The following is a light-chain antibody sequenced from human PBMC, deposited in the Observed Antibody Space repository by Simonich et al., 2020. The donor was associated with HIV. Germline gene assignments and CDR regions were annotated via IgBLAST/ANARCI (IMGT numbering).Light chain of an antibody. J-gene: IGKJ2*01. CDR1: QSVLYNSNNETY. V-gene: IGKV4-1*01. Sequence: DIVMTQSPDSLAVSLGARATINCNSSQSVLYNSNNETYLALYQQKPGQTPKLLIYWASTRESGVPDRYSGSVSGTDFTLTISSLQAEDVAVYYCQQNYSTPYTFGQGTKLEIK. CDR3: QQNYSTPYT. CDR2: WAS.